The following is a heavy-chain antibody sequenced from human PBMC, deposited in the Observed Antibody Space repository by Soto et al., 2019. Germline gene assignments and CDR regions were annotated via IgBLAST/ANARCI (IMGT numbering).Heavy chain of an antibody. J-gene: IGHJ4*02. CDR2: INHSGST. CDR3: AREKITGLFDY. D-gene: IGHD2-8*02. CDR1: GGSFSGYY. Sequence: PSETLSLTCAVYGGSFSGYYWTWLRQPPGTGLEWIGEINHSGSTNYNPSLKSRVTISVDTSKNQFSLKLTSVTAADTAVYYCAREKITGLFDYWGQGTLVTASP. V-gene: IGHV4-34*01.